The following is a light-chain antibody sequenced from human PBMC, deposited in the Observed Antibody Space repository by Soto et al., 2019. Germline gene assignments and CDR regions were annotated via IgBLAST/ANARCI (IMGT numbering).Light chain of an antibody. J-gene: IGKJ3*01. V-gene: IGKV1-39*01. Sequence: DIQMTQSPSSMSASVGDRVTITCRASQSISAYLNWYQQKPGKAPKLLIYAASSLQSGVPSRFSGSGSGTDLNLTISSLQHEDFATYYCQERYSTPSVTFGPGTKVDIK. CDR2: AAS. CDR1: QSISAY. CDR3: QERYSTPSVT.